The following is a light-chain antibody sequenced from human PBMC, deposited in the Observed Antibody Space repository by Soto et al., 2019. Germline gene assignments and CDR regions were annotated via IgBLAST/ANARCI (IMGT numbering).Light chain of an antibody. CDR1: QSVSAN. V-gene: IGKV3-20*01. J-gene: IGKJ1*01. Sequence: EIVYTPSAETLSLSPGASAPLSCRASQSVSANLAWYQQKPGQAPRLLIYGASTRATGIPDRFSGSGSGTDFTLTICRLEPEDFAVYYCQQYDGSPRTIGQGTKVDIK. CDR3: QQYDGSPRT. CDR2: GAS.